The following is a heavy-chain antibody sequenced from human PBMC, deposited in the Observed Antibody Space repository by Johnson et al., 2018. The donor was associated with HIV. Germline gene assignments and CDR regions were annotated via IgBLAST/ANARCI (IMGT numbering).Heavy chain of an antibody. V-gene: IGHV3-30*04. CDR2: ISHDGSNK. J-gene: IGHJ3*02. CDR3: ARACRDGYTCDVFDI. CDR1: GFTFSSYA. D-gene: IGHD5-24*01. Sequence: QVQLVESGGGVVQPGRSLRLSCAASGFTFSSYAMHWVRQAPGKGLEWVAVISHDGSNKYYADSVKGRFTISRDNSKDTLGMQMNSLRAEDTAVYYCARACRDGYTCDVFDIWGQGTMVTVSS.